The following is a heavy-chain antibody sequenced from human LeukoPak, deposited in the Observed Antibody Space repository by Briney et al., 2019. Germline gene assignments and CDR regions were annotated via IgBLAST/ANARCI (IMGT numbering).Heavy chain of an antibody. J-gene: IGHJ4*02. CDR1: GGSISSYY. D-gene: IGHD2-15*01. CDR2: IYYSGST. V-gene: IGHV4-59*01. Sequence: SETLSLTCTVSGGSISSYYWSWIRQPPGKGLEGIGYIYYSGSTNYNPSLKSRVTISVDTSKNQFSLKLSSVTAADTAVYYCARALGYCSGGSCPNWGYYLDYWGQGTLVTVSS. CDR3: ARALGYCSGGSCPNWGYYLDY.